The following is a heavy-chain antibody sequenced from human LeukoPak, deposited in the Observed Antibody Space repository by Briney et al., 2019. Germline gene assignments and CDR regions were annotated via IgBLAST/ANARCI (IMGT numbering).Heavy chain of an antibody. Sequence: HTGGSLRLSCAASGFTFSSYAMSWVRQAPGKGLEWVSAISGSGGSTYYADSVKGRFTISRDNSKNTLYLQMNSLRAEDTAVYYCAKQSGRGSGWYLGPGDVVQHWGQGTLVTVSS. J-gene: IGHJ1*01. V-gene: IGHV3-23*01. D-gene: IGHD6-19*01. CDR2: ISGSGGST. CDR1: GFTFSSYA. CDR3: AKQSGRGSGWYLGPGDVVQH.